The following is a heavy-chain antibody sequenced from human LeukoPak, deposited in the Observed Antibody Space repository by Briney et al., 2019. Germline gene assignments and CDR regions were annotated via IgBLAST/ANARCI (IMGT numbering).Heavy chain of an antibody. D-gene: IGHD1-26*01. Sequence: SETLSLSCTVSGGPISSHYWSWIRQPPGKRLERTGHIHYSGSTNYNPSLKSRDTIPVDTPKTQFSLNLSSVTAADSAAYYCARLRTVGSTGWYFDLWGRGTLVTVSS. CDR3: ARLRTVGSTGWYFDL. J-gene: IGHJ2*01. CDR1: GGPISSHY. CDR2: IHYSGST. V-gene: IGHV4-59*11.